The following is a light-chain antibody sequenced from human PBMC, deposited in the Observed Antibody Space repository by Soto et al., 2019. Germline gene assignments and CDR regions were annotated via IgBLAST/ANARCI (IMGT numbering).Light chain of an antibody. Sequence: IQMTQSPSTLSASVGDRVTITCRASQSISSWLAWYQQKPGKAPKLLSYKASSLERGVPSRFSGSGSGTEFTRTISSLQPDDVATDYCQQYNSYPRTFGQGTKVDIK. CDR2: KAS. J-gene: IGKJ1*01. CDR1: QSISSW. CDR3: QQYNSYPRT. V-gene: IGKV1-5*03.